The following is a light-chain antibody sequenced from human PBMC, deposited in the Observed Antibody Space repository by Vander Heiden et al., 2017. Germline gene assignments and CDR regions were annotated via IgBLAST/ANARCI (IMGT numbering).Light chain of an antibody. CDR2: AAS. J-gene: IGKJ4*01. CDR1: QGISSY. CDR3: QQLNTYPPTT. V-gene: IGKV1-9*01. Sequence: DIQLTQSPSFLSASVGDRVTITCRASQGISSYLAWYPQKPGKAPKLLIHAASTLQRGVPSRFSARGSGTEFTLTISSLQPEDFATYYCQQLNTYPPTTFGGGTKVXIK.